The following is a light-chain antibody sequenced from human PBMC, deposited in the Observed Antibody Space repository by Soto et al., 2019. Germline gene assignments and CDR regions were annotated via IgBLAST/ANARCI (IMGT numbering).Light chain of an antibody. CDR3: ITHNSYNRK. CDR2: AAY. CDR1: QGIRNY. V-gene: IGKV1-17*03. Sequence: MTQSPSAMGAAGGDRVTITCLSSQGIRNYLAWFQQKPGKVPKPIIYAAYTFQSGVPSRFSGSRSGKEFTTTITSMQPADFETYYCITHNSYNRKFGQGT. J-gene: IGKJ1*01.